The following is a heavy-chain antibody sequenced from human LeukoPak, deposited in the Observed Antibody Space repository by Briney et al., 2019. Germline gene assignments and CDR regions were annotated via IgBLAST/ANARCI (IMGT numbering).Heavy chain of an antibody. J-gene: IGHJ4*02. CDR3: AKGFIVVVPAAFDY. CDR1: GFTFSSYG. Sequence: PGGALRLSCAASGFTFSSYGMHWVRQAPGKGLEWVAFIRYDGSNKYYADSVKGRFTISRDNSKNTLYLQMNSLRAEDTAVYYCAKGFIVVVPAAFDYWGQGTLVTVSS. CDR2: IRYDGSNK. D-gene: IGHD2-2*01. V-gene: IGHV3-30*02.